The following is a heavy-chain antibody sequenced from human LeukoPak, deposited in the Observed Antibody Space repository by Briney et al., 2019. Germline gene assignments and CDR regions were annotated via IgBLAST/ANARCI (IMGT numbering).Heavy chain of an antibody. J-gene: IGHJ6*02. CDR1: GFTVSSNY. V-gene: IGHV3-53*01. Sequence: PGGSLRLSCAASGFTVSSNYMSWVRQAPGKGLEWVSVIYSGGSTYYADSVKGRFTISRDNSKNTLYLQMNSLRAEDTAVYYCARDQMVRGVISRYYGMDVWGQGTTVTVSS. CDR3: ARDQMVRGVISRYYGMDV. D-gene: IGHD3-10*01. CDR2: IYSGGST.